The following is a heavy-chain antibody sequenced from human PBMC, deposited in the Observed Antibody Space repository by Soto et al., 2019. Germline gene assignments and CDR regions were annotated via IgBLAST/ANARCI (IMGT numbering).Heavy chain of an antibody. Sequence: QVQLAQSGAEVKKPGASVKVSCKVSGYTLTELSMHWVRQAPGKGLEWMGGFDPEDGETIYAQKFQGRVTMTEDTSTDTAYMELSSLRSEDTAVYYCVIIVRGYSLYYDYSYMDVWGKGSTVTVSS. V-gene: IGHV1-24*01. D-gene: IGHD3-22*01. CDR3: VIIVRGYSLYYDYSYMDV. J-gene: IGHJ6*03. CDR2: FDPEDGET. CDR1: GYTLTELS.